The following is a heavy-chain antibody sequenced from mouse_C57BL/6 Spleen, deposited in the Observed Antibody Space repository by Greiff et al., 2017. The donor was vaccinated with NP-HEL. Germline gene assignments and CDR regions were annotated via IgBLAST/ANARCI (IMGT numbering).Heavy chain of an antibody. CDR2: IHPNSGST. D-gene: IGHD1-1*01. CDR3: ASQGSYYCGSSGFAD. V-gene: IGHV1-64*01. J-gene: IGHJ3*01. Sequence: QVQLQQSGAELVKPGASVKLSCKASGYTFPSYWLHWVKQRPGQGLEWIGMIHPNSGSTNYNEKFKSKATLTVDKSSNTAYMQLSSLTSEDSAVYYCASQGSYYCGSSGFADWGKGTLVTVSA. CDR1: GYTFPSYW.